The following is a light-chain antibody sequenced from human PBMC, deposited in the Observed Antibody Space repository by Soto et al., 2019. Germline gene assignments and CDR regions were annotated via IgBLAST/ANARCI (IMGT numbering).Light chain of an antibody. CDR3: SSYTSSSTHVV. Sequence: QSALTQPASVSGSPGQSITISCTGTSSDVGGYNYVSWYQQHPGKAPKLMIYEVSNRPSGVSNRFSGYKSGNTSSLPISGLKADDAADYYCSSYTSSSTHVVFGVGTQLTVL. J-gene: IGLJ2*01. V-gene: IGLV2-14*01. CDR1: SSDVGGYNY. CDR2: EVS.